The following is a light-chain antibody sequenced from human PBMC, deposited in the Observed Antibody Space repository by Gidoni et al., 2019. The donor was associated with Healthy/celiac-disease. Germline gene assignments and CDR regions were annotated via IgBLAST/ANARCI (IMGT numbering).Light chain of an antibody. CDR1: QSLLWRSDNRNY. CDR2: WAS. J-gene: IGKJ2*01. Sequence: DSVMTQSPDSLIGSLGEGATIKCKSSQSLLWRSDNRNYLSWFQQSPGQPPKLLISWASMRESGVPERFIGSGSGTDFTLTITSLQAEDVAVYYCQHYWTHLGAFGQGTKLEI. CDR3: QHYWTHLGA. V-gene: IGKV4-1*01.